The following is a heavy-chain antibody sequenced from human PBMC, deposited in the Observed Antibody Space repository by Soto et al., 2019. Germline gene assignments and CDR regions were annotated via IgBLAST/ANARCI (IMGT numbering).Heavy chain of an antibody. D-gene: IGHD2-15*01. Sequence: SETPYLTCTVSGDSISSYYWRCLRQPPGKGLEWIGYIYYSGSTNYNPSLKSRVTISVDTSKNQFSLKLSSVTAADTAVYYCARHDVVPYYFDYWGQGTLVTVS. CDR1: GDSISSYY. V-gene: IGHV4-59*08. CDR2: IYYSGST. CDR3: ARHDVVPYYFDY. J-gene: IGHJ4*02.